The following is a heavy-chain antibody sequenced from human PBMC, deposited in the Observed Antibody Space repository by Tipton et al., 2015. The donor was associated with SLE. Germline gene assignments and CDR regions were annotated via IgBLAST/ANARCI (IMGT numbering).Heavy chain of an antibody. CDR3: VRDANVAVADY. D-gene: IGHD2-21*01. Sequence: TLSLTCNVSDASMNSYFWNWIRQPAGKGLEWIGRLSLSDKNNYNPSLQSRVTMSVDASKSQFSLEVRSVTATDTAVYYCVRDANVAVADYWGQGTLVTVSS. CDR2: LSLSDKN. V-gene: IGHV4-4*07. J-gene: IGHJ4*02. CDR1: DASMNSYF.